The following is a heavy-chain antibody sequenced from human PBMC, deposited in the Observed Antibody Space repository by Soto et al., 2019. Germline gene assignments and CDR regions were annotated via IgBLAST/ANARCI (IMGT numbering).Heavy chain of an antibody. CDR2: ISDNSATT. CDR1: GITFGTHA. J-gene: IGHJ4*02. D-gene: IGHD1-1*01. CDR3: ASRPDNGIFLVYDY. Sequence: GGSLRLSCAASGITFGTHAMSWVRQAPGKGPEWVSLISDNSATTFYADSVKGRFTISRDNSRNTLFLQMNGLRIEDSAVYYCASRPDNGIFLVYDYWGQGTQVTVSS. V-gene: IGHV3-23*01.